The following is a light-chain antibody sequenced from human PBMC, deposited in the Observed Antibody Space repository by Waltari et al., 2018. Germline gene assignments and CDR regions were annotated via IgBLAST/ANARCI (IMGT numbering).Light chain of an antibody. CDR3: QQYDNLPLT. CDR1: QDISNY. J-gene: IGKJ4*01. Sequence: DIQMTQSPSSLSVSVGDRVTITCQASQDISNYLNWYQQKPGKAPKLLIYDASNLETVVPSRFSGSGAGTDFTFTISSLQPEDIATYYCQQYDNLPLTFGGGTKVEIK. CDR2: DAS. V-gene: IGKV1-33*01.